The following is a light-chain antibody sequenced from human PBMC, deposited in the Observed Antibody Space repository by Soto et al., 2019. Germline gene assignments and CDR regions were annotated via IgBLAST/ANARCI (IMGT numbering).Light chain of an antibody. J-gene: IGKJ1*01. CDR1: QSISDY. V-gene: IGKV1-39*01. CDR2: AAS. Sequence: IHLTHSPSSLSASVIYRVTITCLASQSISDYLNWYQQTPGTAPKLLIYAASTLESGVPSRFSGSASETDFTLTISSLQPGDFATYYCQQSFITTWTFGQGTKVDIK. CDR3: QQSFITTWT.